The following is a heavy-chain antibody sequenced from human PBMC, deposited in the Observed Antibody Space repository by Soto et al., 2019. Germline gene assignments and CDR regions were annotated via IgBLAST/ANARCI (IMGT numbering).Heavy chain of an antibody. CDR1: GYTFTGYY. V-gene: IGHV1-2*02. Sequence: ASVKVSCKASGYTFTGYYMHWVRQAPGQGLEWMGWINPNSGGTNYAQKFQGRVTMTRDTSISTAYMELSRLRSDDTAVYYCARVSCGGDCYPQFEYWGQGTLVTVS. J-gene: IGHJ4*02. CDR3: ARVSCGGDCYPQFEY. CDR2: INPNSGGT. D-gene: IGHD2-21*02.